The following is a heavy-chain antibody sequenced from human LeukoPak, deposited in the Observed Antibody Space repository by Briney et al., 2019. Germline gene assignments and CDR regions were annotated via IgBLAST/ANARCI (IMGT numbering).Heavy chain of an antibody. D-gene: IGHD3-3*01. CDR2: INPNSGGT. CDR1: GYTFTGYY. Sequence: GASVKVSCKASGYTFTGYYMHWVRQAPGQGLEWMGWINPNSGGTNYAQKFQGRVTMTRDTSISTAYMELSRLRSDDTAVYYCARDLISLDYDFWSGSRSCGMDVWGQGTTVTVSS. J-gene: IGHJ6*02. CDR3: ARDLISLDYDFWSGSRSCGMDV. V-gene: IGHV1-2*02.